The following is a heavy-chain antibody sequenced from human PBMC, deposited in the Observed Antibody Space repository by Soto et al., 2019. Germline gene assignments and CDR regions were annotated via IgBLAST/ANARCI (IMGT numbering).Heavy chain of an antibody. CDR1: GYTLTELS. CDR2: FDPEDGET. D-gene: IGHD5-12*01. Sequence: ASVKVSCKVSGYTLTELSMHWVRQAPGKGLEWMGGFDPEDGETIYAQKLQGRVTMTTDTSTSTAYMELRSLRSDDTAVYYCARSQGYSGYEFDPWGQGTLVTVSS. CDR3: ARSQGYSGYEFDP. V-gene: IGHV1-24*01. J-gene: IGHJ5*02.